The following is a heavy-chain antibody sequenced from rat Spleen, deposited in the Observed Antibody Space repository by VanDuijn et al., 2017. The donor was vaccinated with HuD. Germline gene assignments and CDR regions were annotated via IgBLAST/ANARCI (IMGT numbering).Heavy chain of an antibody. J-gene: IGHJ3*01. D-gene: IGHD1-1*01. CDR1: GFTFTNYY. V-gene: IGHV5-25*01. CDR2: INTGGGNT. Sequence: EVQLVESGGGLVQPGRSMKLSCAASGFTFTNYYMAWVRQAPTKGLEWVASINTGGGNTYYRDSVKGRFTISRDNAKNTQYLQMDSLRSEDTATYYCARHYYYNSDGFAYWGQGTLVTVSS. CDR3: ARHYYYNSDGFAY.